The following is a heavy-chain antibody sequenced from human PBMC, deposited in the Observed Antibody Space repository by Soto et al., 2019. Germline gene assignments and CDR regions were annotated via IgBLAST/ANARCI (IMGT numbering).Heavy chain of an antibody. CDR1: GYTFTSYD. V-gene: IGHV1-8*01. J-gene: IGHJ3*02. D-gene: IGHD6-6*01. CDR2: MNPNSGNT. CDR3: AREGHSSSPSAFDI. Sequence: GASVKVSCKASGYTFTSYDINWVRQATGQGLEWMGWMNPNSGNTGYAQKFQGRVTMTRNTSISTAYMELSSLRSEDTAVYYCAREGHSSSPSAFDIWGQGTMVTVSS.